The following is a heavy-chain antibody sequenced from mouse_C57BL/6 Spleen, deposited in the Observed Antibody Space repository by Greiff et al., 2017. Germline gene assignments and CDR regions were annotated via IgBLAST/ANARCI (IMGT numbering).Heavy chain of an antibody. CDR1: GFTFSSYA. V-gene: IGHV5-4*01. D-gene: IGHD2-1*01. Sequence: EVKVEESGGGLVKPGGSLKLSCAASGFTFSSYAMSWVRQTPEKRLEWVATISDGGSYTYYPDNVKGRFTISRDNAKNNLYLQMSHLKSEDTAMYYCARDGGNSWYFDVCGTGTTVTVSS. J-gene: IGHJ1*03. CDR2: ISDGGSYT. CDR3: ARDGGNSWYFDV.